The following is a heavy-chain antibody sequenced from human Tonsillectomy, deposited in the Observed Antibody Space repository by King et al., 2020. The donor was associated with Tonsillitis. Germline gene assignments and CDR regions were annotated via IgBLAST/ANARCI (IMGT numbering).Heavy chain of an antibody. Sequence: QLVQSGAELKKPGFSVKVSCKASGDTFSKDAISWVRLAPGQGLEWMGGIIPIFGAPNYAQKFQGRVIITADESTSTAYMELSSLRSEDTAVYYCARAVAYSSSWYAYFDSWGQGTLVTVSS. J-gene: IGHJ4*02. V-gene: IGHV1-69*01. CDR3: ARAVAYSSSWYAYFDS. CDR2: IIPIFGAP. D-gene: IGHD6-13*01. CDR1: GDTFSKDA.